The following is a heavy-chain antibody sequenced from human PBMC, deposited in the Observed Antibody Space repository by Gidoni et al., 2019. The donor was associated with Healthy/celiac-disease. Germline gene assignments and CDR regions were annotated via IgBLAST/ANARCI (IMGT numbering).Heavy chain of an antibody. J-gene: IGHJ4*02. Sequence: QLQLQESGPGLVKPSETLSLTCTVSGGSISSSSYYWGWIRQPPGKGLDWIGSIYYRGSTYYNPSLKSRVTISVDTSKNQFSLKLSSVTAADTAVYYCARLQQLVMHFDYWGQGTLVTVSS. V-gene: IGHV4-39*01. CDR3: ARLQQLVMHFDY. D-gene: IGHD6-13*01. CDR2: IYYRGST. CDR1: GGSISSSSYY.